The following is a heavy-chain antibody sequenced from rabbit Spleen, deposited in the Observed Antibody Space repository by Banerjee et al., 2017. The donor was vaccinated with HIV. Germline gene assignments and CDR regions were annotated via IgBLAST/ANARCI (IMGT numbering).Heavy chain of an antibody. V-gene: IGHV1S40*01. Sequence: QSLEESGGDLVKPGASLTLTCTASGVSFSSNYYMCWVRQAPGKGLEWIACIDTGSSDFTYFASWAKGRFTCSKTSSTTVTLQMTSPTVADTATYFCARDTGSSFSSYGMDLWGQGTLVTVS. CDR1: GVSFSSNYY. D-gene: IGHD8-1*01. CDR3: ARDTGSSFSSYGMDL. J-gene: IGHJ6*01. CDR2: IDTGSSDFT.